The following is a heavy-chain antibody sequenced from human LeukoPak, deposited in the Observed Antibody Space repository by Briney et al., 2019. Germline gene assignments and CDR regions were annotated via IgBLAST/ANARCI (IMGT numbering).Heavy chain of an antibody. J-gene: IGHJ4*02. Sequence: GGSLRLSCAASGFTFSSYWMSWVRQAPGKGLGWVANIKQDGSEKYYVDSVKGRFTISRDNAKNSLYLQMNSLRAEDTAVYYCARIANVAYCGGDCYSDYFDYWGQGTLVTVSS. CDR3: ARIANVAYCGGDCYSDYFDY. CDR1: GFTFSSYW. CDR2: IKQDGSEK. V-gene: IGHV3-7*01. D-gene: IGHD2-21*02.